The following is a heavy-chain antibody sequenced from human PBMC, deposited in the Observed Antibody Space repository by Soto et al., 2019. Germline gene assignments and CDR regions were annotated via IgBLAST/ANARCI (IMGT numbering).Heavy chain of an antibody. D-gene: IGHD1-1*01. CDR1: GFSLGPYG. V-gene: IGHV3-23*01. Sequence: GGSLRLSCAVSGFSLGPYGVTWVRQTPEKGLEWVTGFSGGSGAIFYADSVRGRFTISRDSSTAYLQMNNLRPEDTAAYFCARWNGFGDSWGQGSLVTVSS. CDR3: ARWNGFGDS. J-gene: IGHJ4*02. CDR2: FSGGSGAI.